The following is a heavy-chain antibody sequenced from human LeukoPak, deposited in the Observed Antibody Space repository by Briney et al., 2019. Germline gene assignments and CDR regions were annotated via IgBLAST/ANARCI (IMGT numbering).Heavy chain of an antibody. CDR3: ARGFGVLYYYYYMDV. V-gene: IGHV4-34*01. CDR2: INHSGST. CDR1: GGSFSGYY. D-gene: IGHD3-3*01. J-gene: IGHJ6*03. Sequence: SETLSLTCAVYGGSFSGYYWSWIRQPPGKGLEWIGEINHSGSTNYNPSLKSRVTISVDTSKNQFSLKLSSLTATDTAVYYCARGFGVLYYYYYMDVWGKGTTVTVSS.